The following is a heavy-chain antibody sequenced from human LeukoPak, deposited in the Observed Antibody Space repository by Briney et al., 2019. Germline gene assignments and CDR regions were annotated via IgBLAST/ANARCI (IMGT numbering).Heavy chain of an antibody. V-gene: IGHV3-33*01. CDR3: AREMIVVEYYFDY. D-gene: IGHD3-22*01. CDR2: IWYDGSNK. CDR1: GFTFSSYG. Sequence: PGGSLRLSCAASGFTFSSYGMHWVRQAPGKGLEWVAVIWYDGSNKYYADSVKGRFTISRDNSKNTLYLQMNSLRAEDTAVYYCAREMIVVEYYFDYWGQGTLVTVSS. J-gene: IGHJ4*02.